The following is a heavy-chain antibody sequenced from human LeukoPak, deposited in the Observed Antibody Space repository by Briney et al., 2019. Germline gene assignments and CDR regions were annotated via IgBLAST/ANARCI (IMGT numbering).Heavy chain of an antibody. J-gene: IGHJ6*03. Sequence: SETLSLTCAVYGGSFSGYYWGWIRQPPGKGLEWIGSIYHSGSTYYNPSLKSRVTISVDTSKNQFSLKLSSVTAADTAVYYCAVTSGSYHYYYYMDVWGKGTTVTVSS. D-gene: IGHD1-26*01. CDR1: GGSFSGYY. CDR3: AVTSGSYHYYYYMDV. V-gene: IGHV4-38-2*01. CDR2: IYHSGST.